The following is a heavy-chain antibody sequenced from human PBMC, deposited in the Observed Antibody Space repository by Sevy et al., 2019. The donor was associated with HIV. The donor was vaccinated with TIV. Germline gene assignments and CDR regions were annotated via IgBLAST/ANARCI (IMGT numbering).Heavy chain of an antibody. J-gene: IGHJ6*02. CDR2: IIPIFGTA. CDR3: ARADHSLWFREFYGMDV. V-gene: IGHV1-69*13. CDR1: GGTFSSYA. D-gene: IGHD3-10*01. Sequence: ASVKVSCKASGGTFSSYAISWVRQAPGQGLEWMGGIIPIFGTANYAQKFQGRDTITADESTSTAYMELSSLRSEDTAVYYCARADHSLWFREFYGMDVWGQGTTVTVSS.